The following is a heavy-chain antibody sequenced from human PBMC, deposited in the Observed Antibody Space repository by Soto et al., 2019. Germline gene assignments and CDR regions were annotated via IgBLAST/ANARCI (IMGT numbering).Heavy chain of an antibody. V-gene: IGHV1-69*13. J-gene: IGHJ6*02. Sequence: SVKVSCKASGGTFSSYAISWVRQAPGQGLEWMGGIIPIFGTANYAQKFQGRVTITADESTSTAYMELSSLRSEDTAVYYCARGGDYYDGSRGEFGMDVWGQGTTVTVSS. CDR3: ARGGDYYDGSRGEFGMDV. CDR1: GGTFSSYA. CDR2: IIPIFGTA. D-gene: IGHD3-22*01.